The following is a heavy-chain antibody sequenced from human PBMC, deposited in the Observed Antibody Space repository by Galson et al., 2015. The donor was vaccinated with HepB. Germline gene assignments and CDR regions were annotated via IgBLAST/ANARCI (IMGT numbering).Heavy chain of an antibody. J-gene: IGHJ4*02. CDR1: GFSLSTSGMC. V-gene: IGHV2-70*11. D-gene: IGHD3-22*01. Sequence: PALVKPTQTLTLTCTFSGFSLSTSGMCVSWIRQPPGKALEWLARIDWDDDKYYSTSLKTRLTISKDTSKNQVVLTMTNMDPVVTATYYCARISEITTSPLFDYWGQGTLVTVSS. CDR2: IDWDDDK. CDR3: ARISEITTSPLFDY.